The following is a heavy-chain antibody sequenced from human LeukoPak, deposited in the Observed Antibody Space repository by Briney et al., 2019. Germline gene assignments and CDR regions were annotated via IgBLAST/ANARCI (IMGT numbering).Heavy chain of an antibody. CDR3: ARDAGLGAFDF. J-gene: IGHJ3*01. CDR2: IQNGGYT. V-gene: IGHV3-66*01. CDR1: EFNVRNNY. Sequence: GGSLRLSCTASEFNVRNNYMSWVRQAPGKGLEWVALIQNGGYTYYSDSVKGRFTISRDNSKNTLFLEMNNLRAEDTAVYYCARDAGLGAFDFWGRGTVVSLSS.